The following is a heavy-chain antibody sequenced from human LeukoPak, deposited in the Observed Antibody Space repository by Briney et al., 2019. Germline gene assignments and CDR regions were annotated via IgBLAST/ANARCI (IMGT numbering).Heavy chain of an antibody. Sequence: GGSLRLSCAASGFTFSSYSMNWVRQAPGKGLEWVSSISSSSSYIYYADSVKGRFTISRDNAKNSLYLQMNSLRAEDTAVYYCAKTEQWIQLWLMDYWGQGTLVTVSS. CDR1: GFTFSSYS. CDR3: AKTEQWIQLWLMDY. V-gene: IGHV3-21*01. CDR2: ISSSSSYI. J-gene: IGHJ4*02. D-gene: IGHD5-18*01.